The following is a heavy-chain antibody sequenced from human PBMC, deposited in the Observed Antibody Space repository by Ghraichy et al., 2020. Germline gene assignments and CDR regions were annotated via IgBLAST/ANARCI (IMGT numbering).Heavy chain of an antibody. V-gene: IGHV3-23*01. CDR2: ISGSGGST. Sequence: LSLTCAASGFTFSSYAMSWVRQAPGKGLEWVSAISGSGGSTYYADSVKGRFTISRDNSKNTLYLQMNSLRAEDTAVYYCAKVPGSGAHLGTFDYWGQGTLVTVSS. J-gene: IGHJ4*02. CDR1: GFTFSSYA. D-gene: IGHD7-27*01. CDR3: AKVPGSGAHLGTFDY.